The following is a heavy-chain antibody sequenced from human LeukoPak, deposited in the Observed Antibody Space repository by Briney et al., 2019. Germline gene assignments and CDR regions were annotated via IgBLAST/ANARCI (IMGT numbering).Heavy chain of an antibody. V-gene: IGHV3-23*01. Sequence: PGGSLRLPCAASGFTFSSYGMSWVRQAPGKGLEWVSAISGSGGSTYYADSVKGRFTISRDNSKNTLYLQMNSLRAEDTAVYYCAKDTIADSSGYFADFDYWGQGTLVTVSS. CDR1: GFTFSSYG. J-gene: IGHJ4*02. CDR3: AKDTIADSSGYFADFDY. CDR2: ISGSGGST. D-gene: IGHD3-22*01.